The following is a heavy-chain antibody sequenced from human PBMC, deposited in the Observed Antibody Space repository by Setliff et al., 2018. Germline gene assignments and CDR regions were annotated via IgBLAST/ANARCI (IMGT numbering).Heavy chain of an antibody. Sequence: SETLSLTCTVSGGSISSYYWSWIRQPPGKGLEWIGYNYYSGSTNYNPSRMSRITISVDTSKNQFSLKRSSVTAADTAVYYCARLTFGSGSFCLNYWGQGTLVTVSS. J-gene: IGHJ4*02. V-gene: IGHV4-59*08. CDR2: NYYSGST. CDR1: GGSISSYY. D-gene: IGHD3-10*01. CDR3: ARLTFGSGSFCLNY.